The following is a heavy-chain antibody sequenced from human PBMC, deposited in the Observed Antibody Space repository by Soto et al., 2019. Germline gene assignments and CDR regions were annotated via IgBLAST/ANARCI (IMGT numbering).Heavy chain of an antibody. Sequence: PGGSLRLSCAASGFTFSSYSMNWVRQAPGKGLEWVSSISSSSSYIHYADSVKGRFTISRDNAKNSLYLQMNSLRAEDTAVYYCASVGWLTFFDYWGQGTLVTVSS. J-gene: IGHJ4*02. CDR2: ISSSSSYI. V-gene: IGHV3-21*01. CDR1: GFTFSSYS. CDR3: ASVGWLTFFDY. D-gene: IGHD1-26*01.